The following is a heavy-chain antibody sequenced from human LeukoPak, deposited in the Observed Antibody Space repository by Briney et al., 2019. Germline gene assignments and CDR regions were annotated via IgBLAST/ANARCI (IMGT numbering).Heavy chain of an antibody. D-gene: IGHD1-26*01. CDR3: ARVGPSKGDAFDI. CDR2: ISSTGGTI. J-gene: IGHJ3*02. Sequence: GGSLRLSCAASGFTFRNYLMNWVRQAPGKGLEWVSFISSTGGTIYYADSVKGRFTVSRDNGKNSLLLQMNSLRAEDTALYYCARVGPSKGDAFDIWGQGTMVTVSS. CDR1: GFTFRNYL. V-gene: IGHV3-48*01.